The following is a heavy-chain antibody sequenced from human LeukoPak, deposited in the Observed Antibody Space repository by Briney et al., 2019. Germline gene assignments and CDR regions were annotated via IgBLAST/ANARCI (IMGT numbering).Heavy chain of an antibody. CDR3: VRGHEVAASFDY. CDR1: GYTFTDYY. V-gene: IGHV1-2*02. D-gene: IGHD6-19*01. CDR2: ISERGGT. J-gene: IGHJ4*02. Sequence: ASVKVSCKASGYTFTDYYMIWVRQAPGQGLEWLGWISERGGTYYAQKFQGRVTMTRDTSIRTAYMELSRLTSDDTAVYYCVRGHEVAASFDYWGQGSLVTVSS.